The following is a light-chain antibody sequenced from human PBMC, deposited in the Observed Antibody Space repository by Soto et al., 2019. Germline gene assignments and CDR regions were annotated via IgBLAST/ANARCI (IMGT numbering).Light chain of an antibody. V-gene: IGLV2-14*03. J-gene: IGLJ1*01. Sequence: QSVLTQPASVSGSPGQSITISCTGTSSDVGGYNSVSWYQHHPGKAPKLMIFDVSDRPSGVSSRFSGSKSGNTASLTISGLQAEDEADYYCSSYTTSSTPNYVFGPRTKVTVL. CDR3: SSYTTSSTPNYV. CDR1: SSDVGGYNS. CDR2: DVS.